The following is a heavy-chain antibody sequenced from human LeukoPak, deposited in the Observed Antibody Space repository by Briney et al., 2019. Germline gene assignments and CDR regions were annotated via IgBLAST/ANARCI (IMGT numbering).Heavy chain of an antibody. Sequence: GGSLRLSCAASGFTFSSYSMNWVRQAPGKGLEWVSSISSSSSYIYYADSVKGRFTISRDNAKNSLYLQMNSLRAEDTAVYYCARSLRDGYKKRPFDYWGQGTLVTVSS. D-gene: IGHD5-24*01. CDR1: GFTFSSYS. J-gene: IGHJ4*02. CDR3: ARSLRDGYKKRPFDY. CDR2: ISSSSSYI. V-gene: IGHV3-21*01.